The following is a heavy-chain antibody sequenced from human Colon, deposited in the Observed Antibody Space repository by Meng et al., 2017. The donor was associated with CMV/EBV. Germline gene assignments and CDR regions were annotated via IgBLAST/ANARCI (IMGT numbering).Heavy chain of an antibody. CDR2: IKEDGSEK. CDR1: GFTFSNYW. V-gene: IGHV3-7*01. Sequence: GGSLRLSCAASGFTFSNYWMTWLRQAPGRGLELVAPIKEDGSEKYFVGSVKGRFTISRDNAKNSLYLQMNSLRAEDTAVYYCARDPFIKAFDIWGQGTMVTVSS. J-gene: IGHJ3*02. CDR3: ARDPFIKAFDI.